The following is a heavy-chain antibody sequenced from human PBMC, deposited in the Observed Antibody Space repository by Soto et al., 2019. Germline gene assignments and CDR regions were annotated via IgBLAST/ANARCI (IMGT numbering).Heavy chain of an antibody. CDR3: ARDKAGRGGYYFDY. J-gene: IGHJ4*02. D-gene: IGHD6-19*01. Sequence: QVQLVESGGGVVQPGRSLRLSCAASGFTFSSYGMHWVRQAPGKGLEWVAVIWYDGSNKYYADSVKGRFTISRDNSKNTLYLQMNSLRAEDTAVYYCARDKAGRGGYYFDYWGQGTLVTVSS. V-gene: IGHV3-33*01. CDR2: IWYDGSNK. CDR1: GFTFSSYG.